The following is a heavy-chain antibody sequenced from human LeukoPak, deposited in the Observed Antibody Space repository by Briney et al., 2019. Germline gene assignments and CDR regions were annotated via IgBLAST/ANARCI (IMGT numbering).Heavy chain of an antibody. J-gene: IGHJ4*02. CDR2: ITSKTNGETT. V-gene: IGHV3-15*01. CDR3: ITDLPGQGRGIDY. D-gene: IGHD3-10*01. CDR1: GFTVSNAW. Sequence: GGSLRLSCAASGFTVSNAWMSWVRQAPGKGLDWVGRITSKTNGETTDYAAPVKGRFTISRDDSKNTLYLQMNSLETKDTAVYYCITDLPGQGRGIDYWGQGTLVTVSS.